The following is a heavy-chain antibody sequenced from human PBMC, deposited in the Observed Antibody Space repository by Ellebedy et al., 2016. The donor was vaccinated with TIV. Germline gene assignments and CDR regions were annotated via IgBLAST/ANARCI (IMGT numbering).Heavy chain of an antibody. CDR3: ATDGSYGDYLSPAHASVM. V-gene: IGHV3-53*01. D-gene: IGHD4-17*01. CDR2: IYAGGTT. Sequence: GESLKISCAASGFSVTNNYMSWVRQAPGQGLEWVSLIYAGGTTNYADSVKGRFTISRDTSNNTVHLEMNSLRAEDTAIYYCATDGSYGDYLSPAHASVMWGQGTMVTVAS. CDR1: GFSVTNNY. J-gene: IGHJ3*02.